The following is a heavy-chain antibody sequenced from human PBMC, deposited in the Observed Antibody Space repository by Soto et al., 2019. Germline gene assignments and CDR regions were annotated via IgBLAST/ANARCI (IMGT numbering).Heavy chain of an antibody. Sequence: QITLKESGPTLVKPTQTLTLTCTFSGFSLSTSGVGVGWIRQPPGKALEWLALIYWDDDKRYSPSLMSRLPITKDTSKNQVVLTMTNMDPVDTATYYCARPTYYYGSGSSRYFDYWGQGTLVTVSS. V-gene: IGHV2-5*02. CDR2: IYWDDDK. CDR3: ARPTYYYGSGSSRYFDY. D-gene: IGHD3-10*01. J-gene: IGHJ4*02. CDR1: GFSLSTSGVG.